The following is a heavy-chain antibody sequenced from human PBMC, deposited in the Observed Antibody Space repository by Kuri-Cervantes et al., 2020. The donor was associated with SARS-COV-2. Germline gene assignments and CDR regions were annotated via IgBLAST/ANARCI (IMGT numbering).Heavy chain of an antibody. D-gene: IGHD6-13*01. Sequence: ESLKISCAVSGCSISSGYYWGWIRQPPGKGLEWIGSIYHSGSTYYNPSLKSRVTISVDTSKNQFSLKLSSVTAADTAVYYCARPAAAPTEPDAFDIWGQGTMVTVSS. CDR3: ARPAAAPTEPDAFDI. CDR1: GCSISSGYY. CDR2: IYHSGST. J-gene: IGHJ3*02. V-gene: IGHV4-38-2*01.